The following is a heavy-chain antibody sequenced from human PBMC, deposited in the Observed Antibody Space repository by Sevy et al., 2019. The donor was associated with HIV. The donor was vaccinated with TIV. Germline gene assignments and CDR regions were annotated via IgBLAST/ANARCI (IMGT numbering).Heavy chain of an antibody. Sequence: VKVSCKVSGYTLTKLSMHWVRQAPGKGLEWMGSFDPEDGERIYAQNFQGRVTMSEDTSTDTAYMDLSSLRSDDTAVYFCAATREHYYGNSGYFDYWGRNPGHLSS. J-gene: IGHJ4*01. D-gene: IGHD3-22*01. CDR3: AATREHYYGNSGYFDY. CDR2: FDPEDGER. V-gene: IGHV1-24*01. CDR1: GYTLTKLS.